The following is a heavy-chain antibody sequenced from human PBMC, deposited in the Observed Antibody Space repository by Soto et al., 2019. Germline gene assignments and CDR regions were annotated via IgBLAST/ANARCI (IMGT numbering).Heavy chain of an antibody. D-gene: IGHD3-22*01. J-gene: IGHJ5*02. V-gene: IGHV3-21*01. Sequence: GGSLRLSCAASGFTFSTYGMNGVRRAPGKGLEWLSSISDSGHYIYYADSVKGRFTISRDNAKNSLFLQMNSLRGEDTAVYYCARSGLALPYSASHWFDPWGQGTLVTVSS. CDR2: ISDSGHYI. CDR1: GFTFSTYG. CDR3: ARSGLALPYSASHWFDP.